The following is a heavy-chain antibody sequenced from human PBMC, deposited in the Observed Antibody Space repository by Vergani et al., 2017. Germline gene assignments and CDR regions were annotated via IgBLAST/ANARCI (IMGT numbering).Heavy chain of an antibody. CDR1: GFTFSSYG. CDR2: IWYDGSNK. CDR3: ARGRGRSTKSQLGELSFIQYGDAFDI. Sequence: QVQLVESGGGVVQPGRSLRLSCAASGFTFSSYGMHWVRQAPGKGLEWVAVIWYDGSNKYYADSVKGRFTISRDNSKNTLYLQMNSLRAEDTAVYYCARGRGRSTKSQLGELSFIQYGDAFDIWGQGTMVTVSS. J-gene: IGHJ3*02. D-gene: IGHD3-16*02. V-gene: IGHV3-33*01.